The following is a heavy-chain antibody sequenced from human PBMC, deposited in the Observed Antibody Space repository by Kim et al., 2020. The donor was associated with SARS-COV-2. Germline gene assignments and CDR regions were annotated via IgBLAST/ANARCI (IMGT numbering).Heavy chain of an antibody. V-gene: IGHV3-74*01. J-gene: IGHJ4*02. D-gene: IGHD1-1*01. CDR2: MDGTNT. Sequence: MDGTNTNYGEAVRGRFSISRDNRKNTVYLQMNSLGAENTAVYFCTTAFEYWGQGALVTVSS. CDR3: TTAFEY.